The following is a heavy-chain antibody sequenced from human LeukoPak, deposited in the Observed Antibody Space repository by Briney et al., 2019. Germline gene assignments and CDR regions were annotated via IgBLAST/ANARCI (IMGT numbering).Heavy chain of an antibody. Sequence: PSETLSLTCTVSGGSISSSSYYWGWIRQPPGKGLEWIGSIYYSGSTYYNPSLKSRVTISVDTSKNQFSLKLSSVTAADTAVYYCSNLGEYSSSWYSFDYWGQGTLVTVSS. CDR1: GGSISSSSYY. D-gene: IGHD6-13*01. CDR3: SNLGEYSSSWYSFDY. V-gene: IGHV4-39*07. J-gene: IGHJ4*02. CDR2: IYYSGST.